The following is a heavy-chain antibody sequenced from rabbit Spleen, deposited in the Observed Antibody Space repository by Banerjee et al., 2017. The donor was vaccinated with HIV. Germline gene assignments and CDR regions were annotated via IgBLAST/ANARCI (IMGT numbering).Heavy chain of an antibody. D-gene: IGHD6-1*01. Sequence: QEQLVESGGGLVQPGGSLKLSCKASGFDFSSYYMNWVRQAPGKGLEWIGYIDPVFGITNYANWAKGRSTISKTSSTTVTLQMTSLTAADTATYFCARSYAGYAVDGVATFDLWGPGTLVTVS. V-gene: IGHV1S45*01. J-gene: IGHJ4*01. CDR2: IDPVFGIT. CDR1: GFDFSSYYM. CDR3: ARSYAGYAVDGVATFDL.